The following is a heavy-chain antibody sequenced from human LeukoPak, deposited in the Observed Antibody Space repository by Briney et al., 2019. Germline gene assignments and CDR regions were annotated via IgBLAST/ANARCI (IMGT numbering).Heavy chain of an antibody. D-gene: IGHD1-26*01. CDR2: INPNSGGT. Sequence: ASVKVSCKASGYTFTGYYMHWVRQAPGQGLEWMGWINPNSGGTNYAQKFQGRVTMTGDTSISTAYMELSRLRSDDTAVYYCARVDWSWGWFDPWGQGTLVTVSS. CDR3: ARVDWSWGWFDP. J-gene: IGHJ5*02. CDR1: GYTFTGYY. V-gene: IGHV1-2*02.